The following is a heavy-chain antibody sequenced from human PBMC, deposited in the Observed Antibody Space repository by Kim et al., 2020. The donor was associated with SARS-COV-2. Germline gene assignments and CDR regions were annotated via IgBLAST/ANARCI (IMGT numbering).Heavy chain of an antibody. V-gene: IGHV1-2*02. CDR1: GYTFTGYY. CDR2: INPNSGGT. D-gene: IGHD2-2*01. Sequence: ASVKVSCKASGYTFTGYYMHWVRQAPGQGLEWMGWINPNSGGTNYAQKFQGRVTMTRDTSISTAYMELSRLRSDDTAVYYCARRRNTPIVVVPAALHYWGRGTLVTVCS. CDR3: ARRRNTPIVVVPAALHY. J-gene: IGHJ4*02.